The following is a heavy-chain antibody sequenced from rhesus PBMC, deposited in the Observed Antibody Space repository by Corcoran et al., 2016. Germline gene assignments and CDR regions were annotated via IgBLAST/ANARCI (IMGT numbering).Heavy chain of an antibody. J-gene: IGHJ4*01. CDR3: AREIAAAGTGY. D-gene: IGHD6-31*01. Sequence: QLQLQESGTGLVKPSETLSLTCAVSGGYISGYYLWSWIRQPPGKGLEWIGYIDGGSGSTSYKPSLKRRVIISIDTSKNQFSLKLSCVTAAETAVYYCAREIAAAGTGYWGQGVLVTVSS. V-gene: IGHV4-106*01. CDR2: IDGGSGST. CDR1: GGYISGYY.